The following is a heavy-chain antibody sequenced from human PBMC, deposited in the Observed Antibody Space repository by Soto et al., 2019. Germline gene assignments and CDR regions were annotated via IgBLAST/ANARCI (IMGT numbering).Heavy chain of an antibody. Sequence: GGSLRLSCTGSGFTFSAYAMNWVRQAPGKGLEWVSYISSRSDTLYYADSVKGRLTISRDNAKNSVYLQVNNLRDEDTAVYYCARDWDIVILSVPIPNYNYGMDVWGQGTTVTVSS. V-gene: IGHV3-48*02. CDR2: ISSRSDTL. J-gene: IGHJ6*02. CDR1: GFTFSAYA. CDR3: ARDWDIVILSVPIPNYNYGMDV. D-gene: IGHD2-15*01.